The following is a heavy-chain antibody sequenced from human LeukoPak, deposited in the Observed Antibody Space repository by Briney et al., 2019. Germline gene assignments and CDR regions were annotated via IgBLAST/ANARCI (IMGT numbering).Heavy chain of an antibody. J-gene: IGHJ3*02. CDR3: ARLEVDFDWLTRKSIWGAFDI. CDR2: ISAYNGNT. CDR1: GYTFTGYY. Sequence: ASVKVSCKASGYTFTGYYMHWVRQAPGQGLEWMGWISAYNGNTNYAQKLQGRVTMTTDTSTSTAYMELRSLRSDDTAVYYCARLEVDFDWLTRKSIWGAFDIWGQGTMVTVSS. D-gene: IGHD3-9*01. V-gene: IGHV1-18*04.